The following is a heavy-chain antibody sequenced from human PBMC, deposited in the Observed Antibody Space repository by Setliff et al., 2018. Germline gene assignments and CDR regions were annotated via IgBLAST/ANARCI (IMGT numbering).Heavy chain of an antibody. CDR3: ARVGPLTDDAFDI. V-gene: IGHV5-51*01. J-gene: IGHJ3*02. CDR2: IYPADSDT. D-gene: IGHD1-26*01. CDR1: GYSFANTW. Sequence: GESLKISCQGSGYSFANTWIAWVRQKPGKGLEYMGIIYPADSDTTYSPSFQGQVTISADKSINTAYLQWSSLKASDTAIYYCARVGPLTDDAFDIWGQGTMVTVSS.